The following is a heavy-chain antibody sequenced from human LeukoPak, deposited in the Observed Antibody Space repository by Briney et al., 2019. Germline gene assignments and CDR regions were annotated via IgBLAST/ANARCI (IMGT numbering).Heavy chain of an antibody. V-gene: IGHV1-69*06. CDR3: ARETSGRSYGDVLFDY. Sequence: SVKVSCKASRGTFRSYAIRWVRPAPGQERAWMGRIIPIFGTANYAQKFQGRVTITADKTTSTDYMELSSLRSEDTAVYYCARETSGRSYGDVLFDYWGQGTLVTVSS. CDR2: IIPIFGTA. CDR1: RGTFRSYA. D-gene: IGHD1-26*01. J-gene: IGHJ4*02.